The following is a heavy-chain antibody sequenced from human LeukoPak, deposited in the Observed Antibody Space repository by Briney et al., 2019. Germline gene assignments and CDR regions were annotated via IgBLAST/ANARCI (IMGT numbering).Heavy chain of an antibody. CDR1: GFTFTSYA. V-gene: IGHV3-23*01. Sequence: PGGSLRLSCAASGFTFTSYAMSWVRQAPGKGLEWVSAISGSGGSTYYADSVKGRFTISRDSSKNTLYLQMNSLRAEDTAVYYCAKDPSGWYAFDIWGQGTMVTVSS. CDR2: ISGSGGST. D-gene: IGHD6-19*01. CDR3: AKDPSGWYAFDI. J-gene: IGHJ3*02.